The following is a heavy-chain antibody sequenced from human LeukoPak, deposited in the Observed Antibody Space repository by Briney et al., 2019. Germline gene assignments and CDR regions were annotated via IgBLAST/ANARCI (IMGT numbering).Heavy chain of an antibody. D-gene: IGHD2-15*01. CDR3: ARHAGYCSGGSCYAEYFQH. CDR1: GGSISSSSYY. J-gene: IGHJ1*01. CDR2: IYYSGST. Sequence: SETLSLTCTVSGGSISSSSYYWGWIRQPPGKGLEWIESIYYSGSTYYNPSLKSRVTISVDTSKNQFSLKLSSVTAADTAVYYCARHAGYCSGGSCYAEYFQHWGQGTLVTVSS. V-gene: IGHV4-39*01.